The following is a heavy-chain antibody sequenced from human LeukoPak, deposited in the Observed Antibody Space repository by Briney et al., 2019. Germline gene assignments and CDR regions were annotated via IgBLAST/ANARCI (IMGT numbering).Heavy chain of an antibody. CDR3: ARRSEHSDGYRPTFDP. Sequence: ASVKVSCKASGYTFTKYAMNWVRQAPGQGLEWMGWINTNTGNPTYAQAFTGRFVFSLDTSVSTAYLQISSLKAEDTAVYYCARRSEHSDGYRPTFDPWGQGTLVTVSS. V-gene: IGHV7-4-1*02. CDR1: GYTFTKYA. J-gene: IGHJ5*02. CDR2: INTNTGNP. D-gene: IGHD3-22*01.